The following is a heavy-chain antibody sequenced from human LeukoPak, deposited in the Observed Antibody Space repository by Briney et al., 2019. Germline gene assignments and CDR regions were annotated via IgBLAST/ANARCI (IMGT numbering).Heavy chain of an antibody. V-gene: IGHV3-33*01. D-gene: IGHD2-21*02. Sequence: GGSLRLSCAASGFTFSNHGMHWVRQAPGKGLEWVAVIWYDGSNQYYADSAKGRFTISRGNSKNMVYLQMNSLRAEDTATYYCARWGDGKRFDYWGQGTLVTVSS. CDR1: GFTFSNHG. CDR2: IWYDGSNQ. J-gene: IGHJ4*02. CDR3: ARWGDGKRFDY.